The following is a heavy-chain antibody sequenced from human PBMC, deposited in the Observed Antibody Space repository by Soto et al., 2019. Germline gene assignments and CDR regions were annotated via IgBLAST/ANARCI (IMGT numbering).Heavy chain of an antibody. CDR1: GFTFSASA. CDR3: TRLTIAVPGADS. D-gene: IGHD6-19*01. Sequence: EVQLVESGGGLVQPGGSLKLSCAASGFTFSASAMHWVRQSSGKGLEWVGRIRSKAYSYATSYAASVKGRFTISRDDSRNTAYLQMNSLKTEDTAVYYCTRLTIAVPGADSWSQGTLVTVSS. V-gene: IGHV3-73*01. CDR2: IRSKAYSYAT. J-gene: IGHJ4*02.